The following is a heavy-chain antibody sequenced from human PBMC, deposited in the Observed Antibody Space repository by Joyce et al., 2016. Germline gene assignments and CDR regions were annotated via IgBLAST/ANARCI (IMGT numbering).Heavy chain of an antibody. D-gene: IGHD3-22*01. J-gene: IGHJ4*02. Sequence: QVQLVESGGGVVQSGRSLRLSCAAYGFTLSSYSMHGVRQAPGKGLEWLTVMSYDESNKNYADSVKGRFTISRDNSKNTLYLQMSSLRPEDTAVYYCVRGSKYYFDTSGPVWGLGTLVTVSS. CDR1: GFTLSSYS. V-gene: IGHV3-30*15. CDR2: MSYDESNK. CDR3: VRGSKYYFDTSGPV.